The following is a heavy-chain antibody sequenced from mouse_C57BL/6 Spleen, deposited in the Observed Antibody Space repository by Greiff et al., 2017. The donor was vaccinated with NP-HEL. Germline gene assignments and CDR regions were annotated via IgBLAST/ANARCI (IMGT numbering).Heavy chain of an antibody. Sequence: VQGVESLAELVKPGGSGKIDCKVFGCAVSSYWSNWVKQRPGKGLEWIGQIYPVGGGTNYNGKFKGKATLTADKSSSTAYMQLSSLTSEDSAVYFCARAYWFAYWGQGTLVTVSA. CDR1: GCAVSSYW. CDR2: IYPVGGGT. CDR3: ARAYWFAY. J-gene: IGHJ3*01. V-gene: IGHV1-80*01.